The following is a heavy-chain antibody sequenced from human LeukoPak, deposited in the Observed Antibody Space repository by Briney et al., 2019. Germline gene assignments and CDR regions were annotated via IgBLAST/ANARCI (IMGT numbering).Heavy chain of an antibody. Sequence: KTSETLSLTCTVSGGSISSSSYYWGWIRQPPGKGLEWIGSIYYSGTAYYNRSLKSRVTISVDTSKNQFSLKLSSVTAADTAVYYCARGDIVVVPAAFRFDPWGQGTLVTVSS. D-gene: IGHD2-2*01. CDR2: IYYSGTA. J-gene: IGHJ5*02. CDR1: GGSISSSSYY. V-gene: IGHV4-39*07. CDR3: ARGDIVVVPAAFRFDP.